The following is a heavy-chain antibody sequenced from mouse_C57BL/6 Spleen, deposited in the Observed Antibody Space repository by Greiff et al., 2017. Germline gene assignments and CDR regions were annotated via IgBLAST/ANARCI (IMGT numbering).Heavy chain of an antibody. J-gene: IGHJ4*01. CDR3: ARALGDAMDY. Sequence: VQLQQPGAELVMPGASVKLSCKASGYTFTSYWMHWVKQRPGQGLEWIGEIDPSDSYTNYNQKFKGKSTLTVDKSSSTAYMQLSSLTSEDSAVYYCARALGDAMDYWGQGTSVTVSS. CDR2: IDPSDSYT. V-gene: IGHV1-69*01. D-gene: IGHD4-1*01. CDR1: GYTFTSYW.